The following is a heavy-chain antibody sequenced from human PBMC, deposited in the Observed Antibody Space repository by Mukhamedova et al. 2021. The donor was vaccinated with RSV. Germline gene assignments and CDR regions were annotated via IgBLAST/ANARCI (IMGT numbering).Heavy chain of an antibody. D-gene: IGHD3-22*01. CDR2: ISYDGSNK. CDR3: ATAGVFYYDSSPFDS. V-gene: IGHV3-30*04. Sequence: QAPGKGLEWGAVISYDGSNKYYADSVKGRFTISRDNSKNTLYLQMNSLRAEDTAVYYCATAGVFYYDSSPFDSWGQGTLVTVSS. J-gene: IGHJ4*02.